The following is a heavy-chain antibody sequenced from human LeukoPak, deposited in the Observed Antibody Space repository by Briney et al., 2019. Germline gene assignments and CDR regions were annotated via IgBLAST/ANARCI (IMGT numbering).Heavy chain of an antibody. Sequence: PGRSLRLSCAASGFTFSSYALHCVRQAPGKGLEWVAVISYGGSNKYYADSVKGRFTISRDNSKNTLYLQMNSLRAGDRAVYYCARDAGGIYGDYYFDYWGQGTLVSVSS. D-gene: IGHD4-17*01. CDR2: ISYGGSNK. V-gene: IGHV3-30-3*01. CDR3: ARDAGGIYGDYYFDY. CDR1: GFTFSSYA. J-gene: IGHJ4*02.